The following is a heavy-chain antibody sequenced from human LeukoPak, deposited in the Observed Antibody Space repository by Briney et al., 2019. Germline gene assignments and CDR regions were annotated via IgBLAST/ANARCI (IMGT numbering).Heavy chain of an antibody. V-gene: IGHV3-15*01. Sequence: PGGSLRLSCAASGFTFSNAWMSWVRQAPGKGLEWVGCIKSKTDGGTTDYAAPVKGRFTISRDDSKNTLYLQMNSLKTEDTAVYYCTTVVSVTTSSYMDVWGKGTTVTVSS. CDR1: GFTFSNAW. CDR2: IKSKTDGGTT. J-gene: IGHJ6*03. CDR3: TTVVSVTTSSYMDV. D-gene: IGHD4-11*01.